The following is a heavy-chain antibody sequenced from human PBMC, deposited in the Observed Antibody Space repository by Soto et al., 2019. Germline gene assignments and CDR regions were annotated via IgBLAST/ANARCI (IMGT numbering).Heavy chain of an antibody. Sequence: QVQLQESGPGLVKPSATLSLTCVVSGGSISRYRWSWIRQPPGKGLEWIGYIFYTGTTSYNSSLKSRVTISVDLSKNHLSLTLASVTAADTAVYYCARAFFPWGQGTLVVVSS. V-gene: IGHV4-59*01. CDR2: IFYTGTT. J-gene: IGHJ5*02. CDR1: GGSISRYR. CDR3: ARAFFP.